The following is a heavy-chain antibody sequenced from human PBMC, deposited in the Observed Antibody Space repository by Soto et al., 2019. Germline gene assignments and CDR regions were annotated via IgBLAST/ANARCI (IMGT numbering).Heavy chain of an antibody. Sequence: QVQLVESGGGVVQPGRSLRLSCAASGFTFSTYVMHWVRQAPGKGLEWVAVISYDGITKYYTYSVKGRFTISRDNSKNTMYLQMNSLSVEDTAVYYWARGPNRGLRGPYFDNWGQGILVTVSS. CDR3: ARGPNRGLRGPYFDN. D-gene: IGHD4-17*01. CDR1: GFTFSTYV. CDR2: ISYDGITK. J-gene: IGHJ4*02. V-gene: IGHV3-30-3*01.